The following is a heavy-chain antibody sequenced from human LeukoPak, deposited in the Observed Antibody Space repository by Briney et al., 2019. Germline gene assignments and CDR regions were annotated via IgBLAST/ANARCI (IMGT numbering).Heavy chain of an antibody. Sequence: GASVKVSCKASGYTLTSYGISWVRQAPGQGLEWMGWISAYNGNTNYAQKLQGRVTMTTDTSTSTAYMELRSLRSDDTAVYYCARGVVVTAIRYYYYGMGVWGQGTTVTVSS. CDR2: ISAYNGNT. J-gene: IGHJ6*02. V-gene: IGHV1-18*01. D-gene: IGHD2-21*02. CDR1: GYTLTSYG. CDR3: ARGVVVTAIRYYYYGMGV.